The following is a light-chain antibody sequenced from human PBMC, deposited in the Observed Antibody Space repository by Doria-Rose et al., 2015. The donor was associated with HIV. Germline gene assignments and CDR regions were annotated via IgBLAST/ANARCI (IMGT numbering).Light chain of an antibody. CDR1: QSPLYTSKNY. CDR2: WAS. Sequence: DIRVTQSPESLGMSLGERATLNCKSNQSPLYTSKNYLAWYQQKPGQPPKLLIYWASTRQRGVPARFSGSGSGTDFTLTIGSLEAEDVAVYYCQQYYDTPSFGPGTTVDIK. J-gene: IGKJ3*01. CDR3: QQYYDTPS. V-gene: IGKV4-1*01.